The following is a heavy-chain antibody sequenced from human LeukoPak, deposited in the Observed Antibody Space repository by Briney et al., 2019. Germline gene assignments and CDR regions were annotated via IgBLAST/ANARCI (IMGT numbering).Heavy chain of an antibody. CDR3: AKGNTGSAYSAVDH. D-gene: IGHD2-15*01. CDR2: VSGSGDAT. CDR1: GFTFGSYA. V-gene: IGHV3-23*01. J-gene: IGHJ4*02. Sequence: GGSLRLSCAASGFTFGSYALSWVRQAPGKGLEWVSTVSGSGDATYYADSVKGRFTVSRDDSKNTLHLQMDSLRAEDTALYYCAKGNTGSAYSAVDHWGQGTLVAVSS.